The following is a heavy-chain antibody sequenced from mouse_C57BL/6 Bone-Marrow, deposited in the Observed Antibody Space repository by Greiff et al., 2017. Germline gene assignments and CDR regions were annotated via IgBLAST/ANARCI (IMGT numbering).Heavy chain of an antibody. CDR3: ASHWGFAY. Sequence: EVQLQQSGPELVKPGASVKISCKASGYSFTDYNMNWVKQSNGKSLEWIGVINPDAGTTSYNQKFKGKATLTVDKSSSTAYMQLNSLTSEHSAVYYCASHWGFAYWGQGTLVTVSA. V-gene: IGHV1-39*01. D-gene: IGHD4-1*01. CDR2: INPDAGTT. J-gene: IGHJ3*01. CDR1: GYSFTDYN.